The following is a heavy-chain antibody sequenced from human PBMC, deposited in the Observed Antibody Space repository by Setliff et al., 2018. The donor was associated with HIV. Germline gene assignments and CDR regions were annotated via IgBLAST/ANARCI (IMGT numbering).Heavy chain of an antibody. J-gene: IGHJ6*03. V-gene: IGHV4-61*09. CDR1: GSSISSGSNY. Sequence: PSETLSLTCTVSGSSISSGSNYWSWIRQPAGKGLEWIGQIHTTGSTNYNPSLKSRVTISVDTSKNQFSLKLSSVTAADTAVYYCARDRSNWNYGKNYMDVWGKGTTVTVSS. D-gene: IGHD1-7*01. CDR3: ARDRSNWNYGKNYMDV. CDR2: IHTTGST.